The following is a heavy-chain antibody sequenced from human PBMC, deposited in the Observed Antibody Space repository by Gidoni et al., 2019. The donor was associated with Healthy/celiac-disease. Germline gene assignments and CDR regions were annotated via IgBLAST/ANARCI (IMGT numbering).Heavy chain of an antibody. Sequence: QVQLQESGPGLVKPSQTLSLTCTFSGGSISSGSYYWSWIRQPAGKGLEWIGRIYTSGSTNYNPSLKSRVTISVDTSKNQFSLKLSSVTAADTAVYDCARDLFCSSTSCSDAFDIWGQGTMVTVSS. CDR1: GGSISSGSYY. D-gene: IGHD2-2*01. CDR2: IYTSGST. J-gene: IGHJ3*02. CDR3: ARDLFCSSTSCSDAFDI. V-gene: IGHV4-61*02.